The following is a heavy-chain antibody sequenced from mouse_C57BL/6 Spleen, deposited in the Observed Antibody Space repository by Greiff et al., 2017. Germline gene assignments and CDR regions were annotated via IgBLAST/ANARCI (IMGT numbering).Heavy chain of an antibody. J-gene: IGHJ2*01. D-gene: IGHD2-5*01. CDR1: GFTFSDYG. CDR2: ISSGSSTI. V-gene: IGHV5-17*01. Sequence: EVKLMESGGGLVKPGGSLKLSCAASGFTFSDYGMHWVRQAPEKGLEWVAYISSGSSTIYYADTVKGRFTISRDNAKNTLFLQMTSLRSEDTAMYYCAWEDNNYNFDYWGQGTTLTVSS. CDR3: AWEDNNYNFDY.